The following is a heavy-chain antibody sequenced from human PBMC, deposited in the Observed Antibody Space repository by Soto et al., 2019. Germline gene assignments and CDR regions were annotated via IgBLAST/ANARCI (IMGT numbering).Heavy chain of an antibody. V-gene: IGHV3-30*18. CDR2: ISDDGSNK. CDR1: GFTFRTYG. CDR3: AKGTGYTSGTNDAFDI. J-gene: IGHJ3*02. Sequence: GGSQILWSSATGFTFRTYGMHWVRQAPGKGLEWVAVISDDGSNKYNIAPMEGRFTISRDNSKNTLYLQMNSLRTEDTAVYYCAKGTGYTSGTNDAFDIWGQGKMVNGS. D-gene: IGHD5-18*01.